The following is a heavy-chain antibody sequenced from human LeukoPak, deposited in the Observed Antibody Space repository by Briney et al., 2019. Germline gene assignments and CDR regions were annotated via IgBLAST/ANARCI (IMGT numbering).Heavy chain of an antibody. CDR2: IYPGDSDT. D-gene: IGHD3-10*01. CDR1: GYSFTSYW. Sequence: KGGESLKISCKGSGYSFTSYWIGWVRQMPGKGLEWMGIIYPGDSDTRYSPSFQGQVTISADKSISTAYPQWSSLKASDTAMYYCARWGLDYYGSGSFDAFDIWGQGTMVTVSS. J-gene: IGHJ3*02. CDR3: ARWGLDYYGSGSFDAFDI. V-gene: IGHV5-51*01.